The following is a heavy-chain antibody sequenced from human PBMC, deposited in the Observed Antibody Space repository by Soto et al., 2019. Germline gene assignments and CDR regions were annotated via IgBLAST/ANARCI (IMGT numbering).Heavy chain of an antibody. J-gene: IGHJ4*02. D-gene: IGHD3-9*01. CDR3: ASPAADRYYFQY. V-gene: IGHV1-69*06. CDR1: GGTFSSNP. CDR2: VAPIFHSI. Sequence: QVHLVQSGAEVKKPGSSVKVSCKASGGTFSSNPISWVRQAPGQGLEWMGGVAPIFHSINYAQKFQGRVTITADKSTNTAYMELRSLRSEDTAVYYCASPAADRYYFQYWGQGTLVTVSS.